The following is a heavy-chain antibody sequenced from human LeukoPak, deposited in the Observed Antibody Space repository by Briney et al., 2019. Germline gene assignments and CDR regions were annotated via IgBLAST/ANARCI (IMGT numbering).Heavy chain of an antibody. V-gene: IGHV3-21*01. J-gene: IGHJ4*02. CDR1: GFTFSSYS. CDR2: ISSSSSYI. D-gene: IGHD3-10*01. CDR3: ARDSAILWFGELLFSPVFDY. Sequence: PGGSLRLSCAASGFTFSSYSMNWVRQAPGKGLEWVSSISSSSSYIYYADSVKGRFTISRDNAKNSLYLQMNSLRAEDTAVYYCARDSAILWFGELLFSPVFDYWGQGTLVTVSS.